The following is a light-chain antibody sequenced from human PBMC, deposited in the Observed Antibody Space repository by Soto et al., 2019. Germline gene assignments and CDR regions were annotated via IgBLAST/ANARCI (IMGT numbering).Light chain of an antibody. V-gene: IGLV2-8*01. CDR3: PSYADSNILI. Sequence: QSVLTQPPSASGSPGQSVAISCTGTSSDIGGYNYVSWYQQHPGKAPKLVIYEVTKRPSGVPDRFSGSKSGNTASLTVSGLQAEDDGDYYCPSYADSNILIFVGGTPLTL. CDR1: SSDIGGYNY. CDR2: EVT. J-gene: IGLJ2*01.